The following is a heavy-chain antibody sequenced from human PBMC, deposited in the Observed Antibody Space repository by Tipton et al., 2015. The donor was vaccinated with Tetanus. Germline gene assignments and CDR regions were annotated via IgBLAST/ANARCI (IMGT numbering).Heavy chain of an antibody. J-gene: IGHJ4*02. D-gene: IGHD6-19*01. CDR1: GDSMSPYY. V-gene: IGHV4-59*01. Sequence: LRLSCTTSGDSMSPYYWGWLRQPPGKGLEWIGYIYYKGSTNYNPSLRSRVTISIDTSSNQFSLKLTSVTPADTAIYYCARGPSYSGAWYHYWGQGAMVTVSP. CDR2: IYYKGST. CDR3: ARGPSYSGAWYHY.